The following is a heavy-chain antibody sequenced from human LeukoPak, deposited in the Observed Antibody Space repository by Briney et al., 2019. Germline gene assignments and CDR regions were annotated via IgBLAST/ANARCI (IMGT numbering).Heavy chain of an antibody. V-gene: IGHV3-23*01. CDR3: AKERTSEGYFDY. CDR1: GFAFSTHA. D-gene: IGHD2-2*01. J-gene: IGHJ4*02. Sequence: PGGSLRLSCAASGFAFSTHARSWVRQAPGKGLEWVSAISGSGDRTYYTDSVKGRFSISRDNSKNTLYLQMNSLRAEDTAVYYCAKERTSEGYFDYWGQGTLVTVSS. CDR2: ISGSGDRT.